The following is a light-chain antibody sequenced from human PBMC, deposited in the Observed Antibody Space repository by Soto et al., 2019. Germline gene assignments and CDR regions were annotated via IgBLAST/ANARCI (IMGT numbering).Light chain of an antibody. CDR3: SSYTSSSTVV. CDR1: SSDVGGYKH. J-gene: IGLJ2*01. Sequence: QSALTQPASVSGTPGQSITISCTGTSSDVGGYKHVSWYQQHPGKAPKLMIYDVSNRSSGVSNRFSGSKSGNTASLTISGLQDEDEADYYCSSYTSSSTVVFGGGTQLTVL. V-gene: IGLV2-14*01. CDR2: DVS.